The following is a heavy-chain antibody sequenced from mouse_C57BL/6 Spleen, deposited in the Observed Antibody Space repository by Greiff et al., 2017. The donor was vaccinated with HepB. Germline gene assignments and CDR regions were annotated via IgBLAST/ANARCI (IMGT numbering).Heavy chain of an antibody. CDR1: GFTFSSYG. D-gene: IGHD2-1*01. V-gene: IGHV5-6*02. J-gene: IGHJ3*01. CDR2: ISSGGSYT. CDR3: ARRNFGNPAWFAY. Sequence: EVKLVESGGDLVKPGGSLKLSCAASGFTFSSYGMSWVRQTPDKRLEWVATISSGGSYTYYPDSVKGRFTISRDNAKNTLYLQMSSLKSEDTAMYYCARRNFGNPAWFAYWGQVTLVTVSA.